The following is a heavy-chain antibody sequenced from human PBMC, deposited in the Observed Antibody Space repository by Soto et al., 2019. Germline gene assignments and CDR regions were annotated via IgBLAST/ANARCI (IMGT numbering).Heavy chain of an antibody. J-gene: IGHJ6*02. V-gene: IGHV4-59*02. Sequence: SETLSLTCSFSGDSVTSHYLTWIRQSPEKGLEWIGYMHYTGITNYNPSLKSRVTISVDTSKNQFSLKLSSVTAADTAVYYCASGYYCSSTSCYPYYYYGMDVWGQGTTVTVSS. CDR2: MHYTGIT. CDR3: ASGYYCSSTSCYPYYYYGMDV. D-gene: IGHD2-2*01. CDR1: GDSVTSHY.